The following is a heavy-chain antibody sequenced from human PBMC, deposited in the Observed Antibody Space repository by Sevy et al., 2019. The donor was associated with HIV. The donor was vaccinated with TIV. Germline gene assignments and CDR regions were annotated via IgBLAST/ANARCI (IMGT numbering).Heavy chain of an antibody. V-gene: IGHV3-30*04. Sequence: GGSLRLSCAALGFSFSSYNMHWVRQAPGKGLEWVAVISYDGSNKYYADSVQGRFTISRDNSKNTLYLQMNSLITEDTAVYYCARDGLGGFAQTLDVWGQGTTVTVSS. CDR3: ARDGLGGFAQTLDV. CDR2: ISYDGSNK. CDR1: GFSFSSYN. D-gene: IGHD3-16*01. J-gene: IGHJ6*02.